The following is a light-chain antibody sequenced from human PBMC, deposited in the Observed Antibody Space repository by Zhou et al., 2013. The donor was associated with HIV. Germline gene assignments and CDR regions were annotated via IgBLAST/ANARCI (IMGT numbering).Light chain of an antibody. CDR2: AAS. V-gene: IGKV1-6*01. Sequence: IQMTQSPSSLSASVGDRVTITCRASQGIRNDLGWYQQKPGKAPKLLIYAASSLQSGVPDRFSGSGSGTNFTLKISRVEADDVGVYSCMQGTWWPLTFGGGTKVEIK. CDR3: MQGTWWPLT. J-gene: IGKJ4*01. CDR1: QGIRND.